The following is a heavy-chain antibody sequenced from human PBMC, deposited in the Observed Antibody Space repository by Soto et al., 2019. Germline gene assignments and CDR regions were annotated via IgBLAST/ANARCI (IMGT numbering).Heavy chain of an antibody. J-gene: IGHJ4*02. CDR2: VNPILSMS. CDR3: ATSYGSGYRAFDY. CDR1: GDTFGFYS. Sequence: QVQLVQSGAEVKRPGSSVKVSCKASGDTFGFYSISWVRQAPGLGLEWMGRVNPILSMSNYAQRFQGRVTMTADKSTSTAYMELSGLRSEDTAMYYCATSYGSGYRAFDYWGQGALVTVSS. D-gene: IGHD3-10*01. V-gene: IGHV1-69*04.